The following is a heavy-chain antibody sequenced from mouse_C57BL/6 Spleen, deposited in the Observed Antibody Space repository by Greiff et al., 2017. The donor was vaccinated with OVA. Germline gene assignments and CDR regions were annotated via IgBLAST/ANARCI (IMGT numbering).Heavy chain of an antibody. D-gene: IGHD1-1*01. CDR1: GYTFTSYW. Sequence: QVQLQQPGAELVKPGASVKLSCKASGYTFTSYWMHWVKQRPGQGLEWIGMIHPNSGSTNYNEKFKSKATLTVDKSSSTAYMQLSSLTSEDSAVYYCAREGYYSSSYYFDYWGQGTTLTVSS. V-gene: IGHV1-64*01. CDR2: IHPNSGST. CDR3: AREGYYSSSYYFDY. J-gene: IGHJ2*01.